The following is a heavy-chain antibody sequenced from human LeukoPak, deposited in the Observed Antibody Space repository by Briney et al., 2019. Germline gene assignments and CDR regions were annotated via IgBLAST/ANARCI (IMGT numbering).Heavy chain of an antibody. V-gene: IGHV4-34*01. CDR1: GGSFSGYY. D-gene: IGHD2-15*01. CDR2: INHSGST. J-gene: IGHJ5*02. CDR3: ARETGYCSGGSCYSSWFDP. Sequence: SETLSLTCAVYGGSFSGYYWSWIREPPGKGLEWIGEINHSGSTNYNPSLKSRVTISVDTSKNQFSLKLSSVTAADTAVYYCARETGYCSGGSCYSSWFDPWGQGTLVTVS.